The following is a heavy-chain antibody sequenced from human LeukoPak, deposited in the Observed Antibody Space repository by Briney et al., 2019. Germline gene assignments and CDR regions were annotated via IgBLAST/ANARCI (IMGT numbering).Heavy chain of an antibody. D-gene: IGHD1-26*01. CDR3: ARDPYSGNYGAYYYYYMDV. J-gene: IGHJ6*03. CDR2: ITSSSSYI. CDR1: GFTFTSYN. Sequence: GGSLRLSCAASGFTFTSYNMNWVRQAPGKGLEWVSPITSSSSYIYYADSVKGRFTISRDNAKNSLYLQMDSLRVEDTAVYYCARDPYSGNYGAYYYYYMDVWGKGTTVTISS. V-gene: IGHV3-21*06.